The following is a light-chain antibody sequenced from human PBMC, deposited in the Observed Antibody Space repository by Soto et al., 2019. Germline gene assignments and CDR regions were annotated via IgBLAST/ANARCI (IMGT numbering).Light chain of an antibody. CDR3: QQRREWPLT. CDR2: DAS. V-gene: IGKV3-11*01. CDR1: QSIVSY. J-gene: IGKJ4*01. Sequence: EVVLTQSPGTMSLSPGERATLSCRASQSIVSYLAWYQQKAGQPPRLLIYDASYRATGIPARFSGSGSGTDFTLTISSLEPEDFAVNYCQQRREWPLTFGGGTKVEIK.